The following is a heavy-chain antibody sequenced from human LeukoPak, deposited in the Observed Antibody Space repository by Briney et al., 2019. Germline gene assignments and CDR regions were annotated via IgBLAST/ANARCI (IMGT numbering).Heavy chain of an antibody. CDR3: ARDGSITIFGVVTASYYFDY. CDR1: GYTFTSYY. CDR2: INPSGGST. V-gene: IGHV1-46*01. D-gene: IGHD3-3*01. Sequence: GASVKVSCKASGYTFTSYYMHWVRQAPGQGLEWMGIINPSGGSTSYAQKFQGRVTMARDMSTSTAYMELSSLRSEDTAVYYCARDGSITIFGVVTASYYFDYWGQGTLVTVSS. J-gene: IGHJ4*02.